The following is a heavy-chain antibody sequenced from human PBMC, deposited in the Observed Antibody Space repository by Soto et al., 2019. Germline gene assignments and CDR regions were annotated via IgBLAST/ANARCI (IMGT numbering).Heavy chain of an antibody. V-gene: IGHV2-70*11. D-gene: IGHD2-21*01. CDR1: GFSLSTSGMC. J-gene: IGHJ6*02. Sequence: SGPTLVNPTQTLTLTCTFSGFSLSTSGMCVSWIRQPPGKALEWLARIDWDDDKYYSTSLKTRLTISKDTSKNQVVLTMTNMDPVGTATYYCARDSVALYYYYYGMDVWGQGTTVTVSS. CDR2: IDWDDDK. CDR3: ARDSVALYYYYYGMDV.